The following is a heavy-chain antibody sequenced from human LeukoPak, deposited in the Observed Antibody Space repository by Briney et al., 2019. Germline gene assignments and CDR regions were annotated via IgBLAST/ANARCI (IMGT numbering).Heavy chain of an antibody. Sequence: GGSLRLSCAASGFTFSSYGMHWVRQAPGKGLECVSYISSRGTTIYYADSVKGRFTISRDNAKNSLYLQMNSLRAEDTAVYYCAKRYFDWLLIDYWGQGTLVTVSS. J-gene: IGHJ4*02. CDR1: GFTFSSYG. D-gene: IGHD3-9*01. V-gene: IGHV3-48*04. CDR3: AKRYFDWLLIDY. CDR2: ISSRGTTI.